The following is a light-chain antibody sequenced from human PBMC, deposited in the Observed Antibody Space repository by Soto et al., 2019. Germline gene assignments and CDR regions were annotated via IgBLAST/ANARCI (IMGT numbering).Light chain of an antibody. CDR1: NTDLGGHKY. CDR3: SSYTGTNNFVL. Sequence: QSALTQPPSASGSPGQSVTISCTGTNTDLGGHKYVSWYQHHPGKAPKLLIYEVSERPSGVPDRFSGSKSANAASLTVSGLQADDEAMYYCSSYTGTNNFVLFGGGTKLTVL. V-gene: IGLV2-8*01. CDR2: EVS. J-gene: IGLJ2*01.